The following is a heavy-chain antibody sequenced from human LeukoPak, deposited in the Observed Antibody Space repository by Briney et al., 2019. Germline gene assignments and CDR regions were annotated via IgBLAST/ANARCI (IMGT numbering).Heavy chain of an antibody. Sequence: SETPSLTCTVSGDSISSSSYYWGWIRQPPGKGLEWIGSIYYSGSTYYNPSLKRRVTISVDTPKNQFSLKLSSVTAADTAVYYCARDLSYYLGDAFDIWGQGTMLTVSS. V-gene: IGHV4-39*07. D-gene: IGHD1-26*01. J-gene: IGHJ3*02. CDR2: IYYSGST. CDR3: ARDLSYYLGDAFDI. CDR1: GDSISSSSYY.